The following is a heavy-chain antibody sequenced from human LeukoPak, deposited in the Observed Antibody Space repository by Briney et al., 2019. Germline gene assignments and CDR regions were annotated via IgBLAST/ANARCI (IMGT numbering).Heavy chain of an antibody. Sequence: GGSLRLSCAASGFTFSSYWMHWARQAPGKGLVWVSRINSDGSSTSYADSVKGRFTISRDNAKNTLYLQMNSLRAEDTAVYYCAREIVEMAPEAAFDIWGQGTMVTVSS. J-gene: IGHJ3*02. V-gene: IGHV3-74*01. D-gene: IGHD5-24*01. CDR3: AREIVEMAPEAAFDI. CDR1: GFTFSSYW. CDR2: INSDGSST.